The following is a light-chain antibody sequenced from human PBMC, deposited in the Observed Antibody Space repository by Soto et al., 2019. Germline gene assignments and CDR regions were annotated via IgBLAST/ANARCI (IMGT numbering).Light chain of an antibody. CDR1: QSVSSN. V-gene: IGKV3-20*01. CDR2: GAS. CDR3: QQYGGSPIT. Sequence: EVVLTQSPDTLSLPPGERATLSCRASQSVSSNLAWYQQKPGQAPRLLIYGASTRATGIPARFSGSGSGTDFTLTISRLEPEDFAVYYCQQYGGSPITFGLGTRLEIK. J-gene: IGKJ5*01.